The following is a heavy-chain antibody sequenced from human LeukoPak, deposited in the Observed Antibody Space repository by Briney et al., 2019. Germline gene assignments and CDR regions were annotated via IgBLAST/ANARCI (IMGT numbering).Heavy chain of an antibody. J-gene: IGHJ4*02. D-gene: IGHD3-22*01. CDR1: GGSISSSSYY. CDR2: IYYSGYT. CDR3: ATHYYDSSGYYPWYLDY. V-gene: IGHV4-39*01. Sequence: SETLSLTCTVSGGSISSSSYYWGWIRQPPGKGLEWIGSIYYSGYTYYNPSLKSRVTISVDTSKNQFSLKLSSVTAAGTAVYYCATHYYDSSGYYPWYLDYWGQGTLVTVSS.